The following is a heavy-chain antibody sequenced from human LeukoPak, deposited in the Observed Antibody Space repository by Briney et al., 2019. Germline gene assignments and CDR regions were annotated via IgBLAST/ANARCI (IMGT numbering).Heavy chain of an antibody. D-gene: IGHD3-10*01. V-gene: IGHV3-30-3*01. CDR1: RFTFSSYA. J-gene: IGHJ6*02. CDR2: ISYDGSNK. CDR3: ARVNQQYYYGSGIYRFYYYGMDV. Sequence: PGGSLRLSCAASRFTFSSYALHCVRQAPGKGLEWVSVISYDGSNKYYADSVKGRFTISRDNSENTLYLQMNSLRAEDTAVYYCARVNQQYYYGSGIYRFYYYGMDVWGRGTTVTVSS.